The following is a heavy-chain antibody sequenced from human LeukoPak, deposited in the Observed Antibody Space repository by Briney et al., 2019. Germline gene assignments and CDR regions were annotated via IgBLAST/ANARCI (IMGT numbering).Heavy chain of an antibody. Sequence: GGSLRLSCAASGFTFSSYAMSWVRQAPGKGLEWVSAISGSGGSTYYADSVKGRFTISRDNAKNSLYLQMNSLRAEDTAVYYCARGVRGSGWYDYWGQGTLVTVSS. CDR2: ISGSGGST. V-gene: IGHV3-23*01. D-gene: IGHD6-19*01. CDR1: GFTFSSYA. CDR3: ARGVRGSGWYDY. J-gene: IGHJ4*02.